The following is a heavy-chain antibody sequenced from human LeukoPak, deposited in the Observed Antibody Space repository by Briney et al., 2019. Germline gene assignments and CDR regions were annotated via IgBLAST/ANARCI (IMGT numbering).Heavy chain of an antibody. CDR3: ARDLNAYSNGPNWFDP. V-gene: IGHV1-18*01. Sequence: ASVKVSCKASGYTFTTFGISWVRQAPGQGLEWMGWISAYNGNTKYAQKFQGRVTMTTDTSTNTAYMELRSLRSDDTAVYYCARDLNAYSNGPNWFDPWGQGTLVTVSS. J-gene: IGHJ5*02. D-gene: IGHD4-11*01. CDR2: ISAYNGNT. CDR1: GYTFTTFG.